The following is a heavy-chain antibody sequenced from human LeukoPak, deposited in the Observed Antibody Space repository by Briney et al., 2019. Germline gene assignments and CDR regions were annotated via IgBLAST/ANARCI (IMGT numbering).Heavy chain of an antibody. J-gene: IGHJ6*03. CDR2: ISGYNGDI. CDR3: ARVDSSSWYALSYYYMDV. D-gene: IGHD6-13*01. CDR1: GYTFTSYG. V-gene: IGHV1-18*01. Sequence: ASVKVSCKASGYTFTSYGISWVRQAPGQGLEWMGWISGYNGDIKYAQKVQGRVTMATDTSTSTAYMELSSLRSEDTAVYYCARVDSSSWYALSYYYMDVWGKGTTVTVSS.